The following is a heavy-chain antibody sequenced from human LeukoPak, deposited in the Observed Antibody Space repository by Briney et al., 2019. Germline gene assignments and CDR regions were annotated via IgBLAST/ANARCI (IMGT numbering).Heavy chain of an antibody. CDR2: IIPILRQS. V-gene: IGHV1-69*11. CDR3: ATGGAYADAFDI. Sequence: ASVKVSCKAAGGTFSTFAINWVRQAPGQGLGWMGRIIPILRQSNSAKKFQGTVSITADEFTNTAYMELSSLRSEDTAVYYCATGGAYADAFDIWGQGTMVTVSS. D-gene: IGHD5-12*01. CDR1: GGTFSTFA. J-gene: IGHJ3*02.